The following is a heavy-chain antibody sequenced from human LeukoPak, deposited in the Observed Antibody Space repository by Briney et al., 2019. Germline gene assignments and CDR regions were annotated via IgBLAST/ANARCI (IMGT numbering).Heavy chain of an antibody. CDR1: EFTFSSYE. J-gene: IGHJ4*02. V-gene: IGHV3-48*03. Sequence: GGSLRLSCAASEFTFSSYEMNWVRQAPGKGLEWVSYISGSGSTIYYADSVKGRFTISRDNAKNSLYLQMNSLRDEDTAVYYCARDYGSHGEYFDCWGQGTLVTVSS. D-gene: IGHD3-10*01. CDR2: ISGSGSTI. CDR3: ARDYGSHGEYFDC.